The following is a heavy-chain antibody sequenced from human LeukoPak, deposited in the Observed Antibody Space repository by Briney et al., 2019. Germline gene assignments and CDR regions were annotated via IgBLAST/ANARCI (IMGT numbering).Heavy chain of an antibody. CDR3: ASGGTAVVMALTYYFDT. Sequence: SSEPLSLTCAVSGYSISSGYYWGWIRQPPGKGLEWIGSIYHTGSTYYNPSLQSRVTISLDSPKNQFSLKLTSVTAADTAVYYCASGGTAVVMALTYYFDTWGQGTPVTVSS. CDR1: GYSISSGYY. D-gene: IGHD3-22*01. J-gene: IGHJ4*02. V-gene: IGHV4-38-2*01. CDR2: IYHTGST.